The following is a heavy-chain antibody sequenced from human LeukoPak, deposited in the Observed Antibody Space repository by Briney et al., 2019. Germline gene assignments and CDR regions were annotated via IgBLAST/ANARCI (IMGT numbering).Heavy chain of an antibody. D-gene: IGHD4-17*01. CDR2: ISSSGGST. J-gene: IGHJ4*02. Sequence: GGSLRLSCAASGFTFSSYAMSWVRQAPGKGLEWVSSISSSGGSTYYADSVKGRFTISRDNSKNTLSLQMNSLRAEDTAVYYCAKDVYGDYGGLVYWGQGTLVTVSS. CDR1: GFTFSSYA. CDR3: AKDVYGDYGGLVY. V-gene: IGHV3-23*01.